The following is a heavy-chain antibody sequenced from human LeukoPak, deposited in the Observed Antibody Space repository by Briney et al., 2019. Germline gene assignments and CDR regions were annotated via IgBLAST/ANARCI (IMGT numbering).Heavy chain of an antibody. CDR1: GFTFSSYA. Sequence: PGGSLRLSCAASGFTFSSYAMSWVRQAPGKGLEWVSTISVASNTFYADSVKGRFTISRDNSKNTVYLQMTSLRADDTAVYYCADYGVSGVRSNFYWGQGTLVPVSS. CDR3: ADYGVSGVRSNFY. V-gene: IGHV3-23*01. D-gene: IGHD3-3*01. J-gene: IGHJ4*02. CDR2: ISVASNT.